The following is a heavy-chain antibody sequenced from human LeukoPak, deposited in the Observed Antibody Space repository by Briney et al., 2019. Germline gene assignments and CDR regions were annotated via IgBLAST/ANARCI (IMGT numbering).Heavy chain of an antibody. V-gene: IGHV1-69*13. J-gene: IGHJ4*02. Sequence: EASVKVSCKASGYTFSTYAISWVRQAPGQGLEWMGGIIPIFGTANYAQRFQGRVTITADESTTTAYMEVSSLRSEDTAVYYCARGEVPPHYFDSWGQGTLVTVSS. CDR2: IIPIFGTA. CDR3: ARGEVPPHYFDS. CDR1: GYTFSTYA.